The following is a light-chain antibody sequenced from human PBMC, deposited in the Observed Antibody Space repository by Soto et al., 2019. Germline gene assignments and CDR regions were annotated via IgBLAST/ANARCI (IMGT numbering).Light chain of an antibody. J-gene: IGKJ4*01. CDR1: QDLSRW. Sequence: DIQMTQSPSSVSASVGDRVIITCRASQDLSRWLAWYQQKPGKAPQLLIYATSTLQSGVPSRLSGSGSGTDFTLTISSLQPEDFATYYCQQANSLPHPLGGGTWVEIK. CDR3: QQANSLPHP. CDR2: ATS. V-gene: IGKV1-12*01.